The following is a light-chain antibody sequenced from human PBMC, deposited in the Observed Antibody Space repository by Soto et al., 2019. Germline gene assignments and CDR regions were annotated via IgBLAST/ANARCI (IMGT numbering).Light chain of an antibody. V-gene: IGKV3-15*01. J-gene: IGKJ1*01. CDR2: GAS. CDR3: QHYSNWPPWT. CDR1: QSVGSN. Sequence: EIVMTQSPGTLSVSPGERATLSCRVGQSVGSNLAWYQQKPGQAPRLLIYGASTRATGIPVRFTGSGSGTEFTLTISSLQSEDFALYYCQHYSNWPPWTFGRGTKVEIK.